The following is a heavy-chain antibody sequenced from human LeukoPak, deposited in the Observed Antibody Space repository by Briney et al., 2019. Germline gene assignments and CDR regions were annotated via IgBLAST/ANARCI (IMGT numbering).Heavy chain of an antibody. J-gene: IGHJ4*02. V-gene: IGHV7-4-1*02. Sequence: ASVKVSRKASGGTFSSYAISWVRLAPVQGLEWMGWIDTNTGNPTYAQGFTGRFVFSLDTSVTTTYLQISSLKAEDTAVYYCTRGRDTTGYFVYWGQGTLVTVSS. CDR3: TRGRDTTGYFVY. CDR2: IDTNTGNP. CDR1: GGTFSSYA. D-gene: IGHD3-22*01.